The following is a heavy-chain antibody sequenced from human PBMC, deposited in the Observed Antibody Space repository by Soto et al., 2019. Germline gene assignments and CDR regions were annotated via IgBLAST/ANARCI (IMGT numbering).Heavy chain of an antibody. CDR2: VSTNGAT. V-gene: IGHV4-4*07. Sequence: GSLRLSCAASGFTFSSYGMHWIRQPAGKGLEWIGRVSTNGATNYNPSLESRVTMSVDTSKNQFSLKLTSVTAADTAVYFCARADYEILTGSYAMDVWGQGTTVTVSS. CDR1: GFTFSSYG. D-gene: IGHD3-9*01. J-gene: IGHJ6*02. CDR3: ARADYEILTGSYAMDV.